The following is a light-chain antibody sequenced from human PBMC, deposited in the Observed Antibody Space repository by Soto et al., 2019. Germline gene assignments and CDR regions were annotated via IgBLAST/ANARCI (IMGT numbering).Light chain of an antibody. J-gene: IGKJ4*01. CDR3: QQYNYWPPLT. Sequence: EIVMTQSPATLSVSPGERATLSFSASQSVSSNLALYQQKPGRAPRLLIYDASTRATGIPARFSGSGSGTEFTLTINSLQSEDFAVYYCQQYNYWPPLTFGGGTKVDI. CDR2: DAS. V-gene: IGKV3-15*01. CDR1: QSVSSN.